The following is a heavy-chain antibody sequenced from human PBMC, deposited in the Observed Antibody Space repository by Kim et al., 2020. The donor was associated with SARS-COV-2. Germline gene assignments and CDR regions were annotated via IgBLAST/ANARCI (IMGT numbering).Heavy chain of an antibody. V-gene: IGHV5-51*01. Sequence: SPSFQGQVTISADKSISTAYLQWSSLKASDTAMYYCARAQTQSPFYGMDVWGQGTTVTVSS. J-gene: IGHJ6*02. CDR3: ARAQTQSPFYGMDV.